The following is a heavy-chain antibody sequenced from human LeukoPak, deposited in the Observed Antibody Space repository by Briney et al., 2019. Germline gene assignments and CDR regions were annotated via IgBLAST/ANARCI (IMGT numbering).Heavy chain of an antibody. V-gene: IGHV4-38-2*02. J-gene: IGHJ4*02. D-gene: IGHD3-10*01. Sequence: SETLSLTCTVSGYSISNSYYWGWIRQPPGKGLEWIGSIYHSGITYYNPSLKSRVTISVDTSKNQFSLKLSSVTAADTAVYYCARDTYYYGSGSYYFDYWGQGTLVTVSS. CDR2: IYHSGIT. CDR3: ARDTYYYGSGSYYFDY. CDR1: GYSISNSYY.